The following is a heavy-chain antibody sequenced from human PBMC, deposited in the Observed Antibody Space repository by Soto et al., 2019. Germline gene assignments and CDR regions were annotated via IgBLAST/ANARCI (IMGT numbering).Heavy chain of an antibody. V-gene: IGHV3-7*03. D-gene: IGHD1-26*01. J-gene: IGHJ4*02. CDR1: GLTFSNYW. CDR2: IKQDGSEK. CDR3: ARSRGELPPRGYFDS. Sequence: GGSLRLSCAASGLTFSNYWMSWVRQAPGKGLEWVANIKQDGSEKYYVDSVKGRFTISRDNAKNSLSLQMDSLRAEDTAVYYCARSRGELPPRGYFDSWGQGTLVTVSS.